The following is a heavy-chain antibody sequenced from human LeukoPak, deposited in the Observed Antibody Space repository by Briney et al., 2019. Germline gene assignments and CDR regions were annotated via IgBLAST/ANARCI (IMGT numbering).Heavy chain of an antibody. CDR3: ATDSYDILTGYIY. D-gene: IGHD3-9*01. J-gene: IGHJ4*02. Sequence: ASVKVSCKASGYTFTGYYMHWVRQAPGQGLEWMGWINPNSGGTNYAQKFQGRVTMTRDTSISTAYMELSRLRSEDTAVYYCATDSYDILTGYIYWGQGTLVTVSS. V-gene: IGHV1-2*02. CDR1: GYTFTGYY. CDR2: INPNSGGT.